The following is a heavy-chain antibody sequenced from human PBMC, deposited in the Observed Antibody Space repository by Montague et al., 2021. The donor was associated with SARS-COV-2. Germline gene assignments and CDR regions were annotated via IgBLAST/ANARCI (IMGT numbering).Heavy chain of an antibody. D-gene: IGHD2-21*02. J-gene: IGHJ4*02. CDR1: GYFIGTGYY. CDR3: GRGRVTRAGFDY. V-gene: IGHV4-38-2*02. CDR2: NFLYGNA. Sequence: SETLSLTCSVSGYFIGTGYYCGWILQPPGKGLVWFIRNFLYGNATYNPSPNSRVTISLDTSNNQDSLRLTSVTTSDTAVYYCGRGRVTRAGFDYWGQGIRVIVSS.